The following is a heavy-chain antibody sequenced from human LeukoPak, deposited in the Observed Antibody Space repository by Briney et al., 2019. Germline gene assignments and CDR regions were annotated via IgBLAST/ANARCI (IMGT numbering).Heavy chain of an antibody. D-gene: IGHD3-10*01. Sequence: GGSLRLSCTASGFTFGDYAMSWVRQAPGKGLEWVGFIRSKAYGGTTEYAASVKGRFTISRDDSKSIAYLQMNSLKTEDTAVYYCTRSNYYGSGSYAFDIWGQGTMVTVSS. CDR3: TRSNYYGSGSYAFDI. CDR1: GFTFGDYA. J-gene: IGHJ3*02. V-gene: IGHV3-49*04. CDR2: IRSKAYGGTT.